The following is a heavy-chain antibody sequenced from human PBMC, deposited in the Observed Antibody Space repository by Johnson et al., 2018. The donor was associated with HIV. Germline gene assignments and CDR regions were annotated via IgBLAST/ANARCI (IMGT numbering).Heavy chain of an antibody. CDR1: GFTFSTYG. CDR2: IWYDGSKK. J-gene: IGHJ3*02. Sequence: QMQLVESGGGVVQPGTSLRLSCAASGFTFSTYGMHWVRQAPGKGLEWVAVIWYDGSKKYYVESVQGRFTISRDNSKNTLYLQMNSLRAEDTALYYCARRRRYGDYFADAFDIWGQGTMVTVSS. D-gene: IGHD4-17*01. V-gene: IGHV3-33*01. CDR3: ARRRRYGDYFADAFDI.